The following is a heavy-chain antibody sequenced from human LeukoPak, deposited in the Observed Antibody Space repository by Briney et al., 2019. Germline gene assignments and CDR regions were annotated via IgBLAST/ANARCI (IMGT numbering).Heavy chain of an antibody. Sequence: GGSLRLSCAASGFTFSSYSMNWVRQAPGKGLEWVSSISSSSSYIYYADSVKGRFTISRDNSKNTLYLQMNSLRAEDTAVYYCAREGTMVRGVILPLDYWGQGTLVTVSS. CDR3: AREGTMVRGVILPLDY. J-gene: IGHJ4*02. CDR1: GFTFSSYS. CDR2: ISSSSSYI. V-gene: IGHV3-21*01. D-gene: IGHD3-10*01.